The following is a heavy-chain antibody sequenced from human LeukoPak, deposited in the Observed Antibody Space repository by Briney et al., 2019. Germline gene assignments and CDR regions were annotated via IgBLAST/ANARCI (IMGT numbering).Heavy chain of an antibody. J-gene: IGHJ4*02. D-gene: IGHD1-26*01. CDR3: ARDRVGPEGSFDY. CDR1: GGSTTGYY. CDR2: ISYSGST. V-gene: IGHV4-59*01. Sequence: SETLSLTCTVSGGSTTGYYWSWIRQPPGKGLEWIGYISYSGSTNSNPSLKSRVTMSVATSKTQFSPKLSPVTAADTAVYYCARDRVGPEGSFDYWGQGTLVTVSS.